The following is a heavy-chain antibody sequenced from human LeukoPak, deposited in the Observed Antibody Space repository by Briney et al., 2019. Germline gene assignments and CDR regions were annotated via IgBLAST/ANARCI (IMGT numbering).Heavy chain of an antibody. CDR3: ARSTPKLPGYYFDY. CDR2: ISGSGSTI. CDR1: GFTFSSYE. D-gene: IGHD5-24*01. Sequence: GGSLRLSCAASGFTFSSYEMNWVRQAPGKGLEWVSYISGSGSTIYYADSVKGRFTISRDNAKNSLYLQMNSLRADDTAVYYCARSTPKLPGYYFDYWGQGTLVTVAS. J-gene: IGHJ4*02. V-gene: IGHV3-48*03.